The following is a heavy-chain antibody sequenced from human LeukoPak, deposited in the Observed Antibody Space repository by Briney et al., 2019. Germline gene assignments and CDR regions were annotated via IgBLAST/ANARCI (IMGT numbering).Heavy chain of an antibody. CDR3: ARPGYCSSTSCHLSWFDP. V-gene: IGHV4-39*01. J-gene: IGHJ5*02. CDR1: GGSISGYNYY. Sequence: PSETLSLTCTVSGGSISGYNYYWGWIRQPPGKGLEWIGSISYSGSTYYNPSLKSRVIISVDTSKNQFSLKVNSVTAADTAVYYCARPGYCSSTSCHLSWFDPWGQGTLVAVSS. D-gene: IGHD2-2*01. CDR2: ISYSGST.